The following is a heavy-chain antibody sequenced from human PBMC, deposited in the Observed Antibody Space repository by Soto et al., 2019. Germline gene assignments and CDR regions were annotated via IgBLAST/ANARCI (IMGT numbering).Heavy chain of an antibody. CDR3: ARDLDIAAAGPYYYYYGRDV. V-gene: IGHV1-69*06. J-gene: IGHJ6*02. Sequence: SVKVSCKVSGGTFSSYAISWVRQAPGQGLEWMGGIIPIFGTANYAQKFQGRVTITADKSTSTAYMELSSLRSEDTAVYYCARDLDIAAAGPYYYYYGRDVCGQGTTVTVSS. CDR2: IIPIFGTA. CDR1: GGTFSSYA. D-gene: IGHD6-13*01.